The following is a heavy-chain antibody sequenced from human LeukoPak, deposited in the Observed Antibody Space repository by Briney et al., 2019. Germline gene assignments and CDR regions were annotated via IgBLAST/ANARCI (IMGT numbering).Heavy chain of an antibody. CDR1: GLTFGSYW. Sequence: GGSLRLSCAASGLTFGSYWMHWVHHAPGKGLVWVSRINGDGRSTNYADSVKGRFTISRDNAKNPLYLQMNSLRAEDTAVYYCARGTGNYGDWDYWGQGTLVTVSS. V-gene: IGHV3-74*01. CDR3: ARGTGNYGDWDY. J-gene: IGHJ4*02. CDR2: INGDGRST. D-gene: IGHD4-17*01.